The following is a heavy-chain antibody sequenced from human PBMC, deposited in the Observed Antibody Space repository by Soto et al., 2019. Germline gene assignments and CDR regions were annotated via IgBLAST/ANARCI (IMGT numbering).Heavy chain of an antibody. D-gene: IGHD3-16*01. Sequence: PGGSLRLSCAASGFTFGSYAMSWVRQAPGKGLEWVSTISGSGGSTYYADSVKGRFTISRDNSKNTLYLQMNGLRAEDTAVYYCAKDFTLTDLDYWGQGTLVTVSS. V-gene: IGHV3-23*01. CDR2: ISGSGGST. J-gene: IGHJ4*02. CDR1: GFTFGSYA. CDR3: AKDFTLTDLDY.